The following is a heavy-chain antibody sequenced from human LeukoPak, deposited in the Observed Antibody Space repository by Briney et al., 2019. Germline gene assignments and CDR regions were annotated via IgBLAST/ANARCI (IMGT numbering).Heavy chain of an antibody. J-gene: IGHJ4*02. V-gene: IGHV3-21*01. CDR2: ISSSNSYI. CDR3: ARSSVGGRGAFDY. CDR1: GFTFSSYS. D-gene: IGHD6-19*01. Sequence: GGSLRLSCAASGFTFSSYSMNWVRQAPGKGLEWVSSISSSNSYIYYADSVKGRFTISRDNAKNSLYLQMDSLRAEDTAVYYCARSSVGGRGAFDYWGQGTLVTVSS.